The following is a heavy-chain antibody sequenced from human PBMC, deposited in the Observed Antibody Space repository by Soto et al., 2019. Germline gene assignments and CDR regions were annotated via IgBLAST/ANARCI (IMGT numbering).Heavy chain of an antibody. CDR3: ARDGPLLVILDS. D-gene: IGHD2-15*01. Sequence: EIQLVESGGDLVKSGGSLRLSGADSGFAFSSYTMNWVRQAPGKGLEWISSISSGGDSTHYADSVKGRVTVTSDSAKNSMFLQTHSLRGEGTAVYYIARDGPLLVILDSWCQGTLLTVSS. V-gene: IGHV3-21*06. CDR1: GFAFSSYT. J-gene: IGHJ5*02. CDR2: ISSGGDST.